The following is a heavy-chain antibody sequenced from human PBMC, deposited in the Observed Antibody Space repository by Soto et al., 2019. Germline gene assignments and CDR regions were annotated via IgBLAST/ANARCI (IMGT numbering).Heavy chain of an antibody. CDR3: TRVPVFGVVIITKNDAFDI. CDR1: GFTFGDYD. CDR2: IRSKAYGGTT. V-gene: IGHV3-49*03. D-gene: IGHD3-3*01. J-gene: IGHJ3*02. Sequence: GGSLRLTCAASGFTFGDYDMSWFRQAPGKGLEWVGFIRSKAYGGTTEYAASVKGRFTISRDDSKSIAYLQMNSLKTEDTAVYYCTRVPVFGVVIITKNDAFDIWGQGTMVTVSS.